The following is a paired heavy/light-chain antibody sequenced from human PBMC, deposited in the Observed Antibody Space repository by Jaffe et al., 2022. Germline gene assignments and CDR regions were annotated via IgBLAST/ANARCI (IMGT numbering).Heavy chain of an antibody. CDR2: IFSNDEK. D-gene: IGHD2-15*01. J-gene: IGHJ4*02. Sequence: QVTLKESGPVLVKPTETLTLTCTVSGFSLSNARMGVSWIRQPPGKALEWLAHIFSNDEKSYSTSLKSRLTISKDTSKSQVVLTMTNMDPVDTATYYCARIIFWGCSGGSCYGYYFDYWGQGTLVTVSS. CDR3: ARIIFWGCSGGSCYGYYFDY. CDR1: GFSLSNARMG. V-gene: IGHV2-26*01.
Light chain of an antibody. CDR1: QSVSSSY. CDR2: GAS. Sequence: EIVLTQSPGTLSLSPGERATLSCRASQSVSSSYLAWYQQKPGQAPRLLIYGASSRATGIPDRFSGSGSGTDFTLTISRLEPEDFAVYYCQQYGSSPTFGGGTKVEIK. V-gene: IGKV3-20*01. J-gene: IGKJ4*01. CDR3: QQYGSSPT.